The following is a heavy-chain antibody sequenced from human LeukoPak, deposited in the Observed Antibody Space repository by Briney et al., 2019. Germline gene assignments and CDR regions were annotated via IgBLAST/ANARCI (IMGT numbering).Heavy chain of an antibody. CDR2: INPNSGGT. J-gene: IGHJ1*01. Sequence: GASVKVSCKASGYTFTGYYMHWVRQAPGQGLEWMGWINPNSGGTNYAQKFQRRVAMTRGTSISTAYMELSRLRTDDTAVYYCARGMIPILYAEYFQHWGQGTLVTVSS. CDR3: ARGMIPILYAEYFQH. V-gene: IGHV1-2*02. CDR1: GYTFTGYY. D-gene: IGHD3-16*01.